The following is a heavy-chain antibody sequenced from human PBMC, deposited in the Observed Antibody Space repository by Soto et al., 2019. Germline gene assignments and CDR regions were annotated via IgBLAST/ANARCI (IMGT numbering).Heavy chain of an antibody. D-gene: IGHD6-19*01. CDR3: ARAQWLVLDY. V-gene: IGHV6-1*01. Sequence: PSQTLSLTCAISGDSVSGNSAAWNWIRQSPSRGLEWLGRTYYRSKWYNDYSVSVKSRITVTPDTSKNQFSLHLSSVSAADTAVYYCARAQWLVLDYWGQGTLVTVSS. CDR2: TYYRSKWYN. CDR1: GDSVSGNSAA. J-gene: IGHJ4*02.